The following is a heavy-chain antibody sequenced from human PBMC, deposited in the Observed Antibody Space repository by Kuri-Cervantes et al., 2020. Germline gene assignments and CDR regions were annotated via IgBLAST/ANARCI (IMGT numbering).Heavy chain of an antibody. CDR2: IYYSGST. CDR3: ARTYGSGSYNWFDP. CDR1: GGSISSGDYY. Sequence: SETLSLTCTVSGGSISSGDYYWSWIRQPPGKGLEWIGYIYYSGSTYYNPSLTSRVTISVDTSKNQFSLKLNSVTAADTAVYYCARTYGSGSYNWFDPWGQGTLVTVSS. D-gene: IGHD3-10*01. J-gene: IGHJ5*02. V-gene: IGHV4-30-4*01.